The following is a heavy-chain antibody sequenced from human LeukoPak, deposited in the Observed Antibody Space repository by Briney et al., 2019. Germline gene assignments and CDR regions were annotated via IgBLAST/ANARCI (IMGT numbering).Heavy chain of an antibody. Sequence: ASVKVSCKASGGTFSSYAISWVRQAPGQGLEWMGRIIPILGIANYAQKFQGRVTITADKSTSTAYMELSSLRSEDTAVYYCARGSIAAAGAIDYWGQGTPVTVSS. V-gene: IGHV1-69*04. CDR2: IIPILGIA. CDR3: ARGSIAAAGAIDY. D-gene: IGHD6-13*01. J-gene: IGHJ4*02. CDR1: GGTFSSYA.